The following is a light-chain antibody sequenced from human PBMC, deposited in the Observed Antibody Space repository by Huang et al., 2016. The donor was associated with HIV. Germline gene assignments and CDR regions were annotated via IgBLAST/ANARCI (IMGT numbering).Light chain of an antibody. CDR3: QQFGSSPPYS. Sequence: EILLTQSPDTLSLSPGERATLSCRASQSVNNNYLAWYQQKPGQSPRLLIYRASTRATGIPYRFSGSGSATDFPLTSSRLEPDDFAVYYCQQFGSSPPYSFGQGTKLEIK. CDR2: RAS. V-gene: IGKV3-20*01. CDR1: QSVNNNY. J-gene: IGKJ2*03.